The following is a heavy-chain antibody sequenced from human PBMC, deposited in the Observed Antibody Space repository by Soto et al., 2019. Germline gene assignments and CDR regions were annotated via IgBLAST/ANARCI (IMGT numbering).Heavy chain of an antibody. D-gene: IGHD2-15*01. CDR2: IWYDGSNK. Sequence: QVQLVESGGGVVQPGRSLRLSCAASGCILNEYGMHWVRQAPGKGLEWVAVIWYDGSNKYYADSVRGRFTFSRDNSRNTMSLQINSLRVEDTAIYYCARWGCSGSNCNLNQRSFDLWGQGTLVTVSS. J-gene: IGHJ4*02. V-gene: IGHV3-33*01. CDR3: ARWGCSGSNCNLNQRSFDL. CDR1: GCILNEYG.